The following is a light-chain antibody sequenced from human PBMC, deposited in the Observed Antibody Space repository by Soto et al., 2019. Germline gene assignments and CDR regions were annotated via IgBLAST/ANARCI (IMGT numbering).Light chain of an antibody. J-gene: IGLJ2*01. V-gene: IGLV1-44*01. CDR3: AAWDDSLNVHVV. Sequence: QSVLTQPPSASGTPGQRVTISCSGGSSNIGSKNVNWYQQLPGMAPKLLIYGNNHRPSGVPDRFSGSKSGTSASLAISGLQSEDEADYYCAAWDDSLNVHVVFGGGTKLTVL. CDR1: SSNIGSKN. CDR2: GNN.